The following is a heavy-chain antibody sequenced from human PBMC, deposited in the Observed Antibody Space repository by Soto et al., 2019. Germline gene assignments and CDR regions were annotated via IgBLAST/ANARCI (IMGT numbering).Heavy chain of an antibody. V-gene: IGHV4-59*02. J-gene: IGHJ4*02. Sequence: QVQLQESGPGLVKPSETLSLTCTVSGGSVSNSYWGWIRQPPGKVLEWVAYVYYSGSTNYNPSLGSRVTISVDKSKNQFSLKMTSVTGADTAVYYCARGRSHEWDLLVQYFDYWGQGTLVTVSS. D-gene: IGHD1-26*01. CDR2: VYYSGST. CDR1: GGSVSNSY. CDR3: ARGRSHEWDLLVQYFDY.